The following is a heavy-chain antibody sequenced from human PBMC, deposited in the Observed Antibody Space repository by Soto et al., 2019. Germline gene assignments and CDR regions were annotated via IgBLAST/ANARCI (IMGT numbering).Heavy chain of an antibody. CDR1: GYGFDDYG. V-gene: IGHV3-49*04. Sequence: GGSMRLSCTGCGYGFDDYGMSWVRQAPGKGLEWVGFIRSKANGGTTEYAASVRGRFTFSRDDSKSIAYLQMNSLKTEDTAVYYCTRVGGYSKPDYWGQGTLVTVSS. D-gene: IGHD3-22*01. J-gene: IGHJ4*02. CDR2: IRSKANGGTT. CDR3: TRVGGYSKPDY.